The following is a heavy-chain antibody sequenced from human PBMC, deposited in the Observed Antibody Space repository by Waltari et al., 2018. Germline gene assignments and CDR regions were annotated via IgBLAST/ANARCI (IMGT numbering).Heavy chain of an antibody. Sequence: QVQLQESGPGLVKPSQTLSLTCSVPGDSINSGDYYWTWIRQPPGKGLEWIGHSFYSGSTYYNPSLKSRVFISIDASKNQFSLKVNSVTAADTAVYFCAVSNNWNRYYFDSWGQGTLVTVSS. CDR1: GDSINSGDYY. CDR3: AVSNNWNRYYFDS. V-gene: IGHV4-30-4*08. J-gene: IGHJ4*02. D-gene: IGHD1-20*01. CDR2: SFYSGST.